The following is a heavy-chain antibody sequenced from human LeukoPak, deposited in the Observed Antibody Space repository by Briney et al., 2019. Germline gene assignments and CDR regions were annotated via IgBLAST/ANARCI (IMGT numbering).Heavy chain of an antibody. V-gene: IGHV1-8*03. D-gene: IGHD5-18*01. J-gene: IGHJ4*02. CDR2: MNPNSGNT. CDR1: GYTFTGYY. CDR3: ARSYSYGLYYFDY. Sequence: ASVKVSCKASGYTFTGYYMHWVRQAPGQGLEWMGWMNPNSGNTGYAQKFQGRVTITRNTSISTAYMELSSLRSEDTAVYYCARSYSYGLYYFDYWGQGTLVTVSS.